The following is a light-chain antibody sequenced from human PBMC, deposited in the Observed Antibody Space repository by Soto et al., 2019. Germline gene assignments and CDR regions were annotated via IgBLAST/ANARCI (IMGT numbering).Light chain of an antibody. CDR1: QSVSSSY. J-gene: IGKJ3*01. V-gene: IGKV3-20*01. CDR2: GAS. CDR3: QQYGSSPGFT. Sequence: EIVLTQSPGTLSLSPGERATLSCRASQSVSSSYLAWYQQKPGQAPRLLIYGASSRATGIPDRFSGSGSGTDYTLTISRLEPEDCAVYYCQQYGSSPGFTFGPGPKVDIK.